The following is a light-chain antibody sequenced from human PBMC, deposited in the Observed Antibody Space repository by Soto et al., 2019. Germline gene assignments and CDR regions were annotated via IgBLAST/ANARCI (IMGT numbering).Light chain of an antibody. CDR3: HQLNSYPLFT. J-gene: IGKJ3*01. Sequence: IQLTQSPSSLSASVGDRVTITCRASQGISSYFAWYQQKPGKAPKLLIYAASTMQSGVPSRFSGSGSGTDFTRNISSLQPEDFAAYYCHQLNSYPLFTFGPGTKVHI. CDR1: QGISSY. V-gene: IGKV1-9*01. CDR2: AAS.